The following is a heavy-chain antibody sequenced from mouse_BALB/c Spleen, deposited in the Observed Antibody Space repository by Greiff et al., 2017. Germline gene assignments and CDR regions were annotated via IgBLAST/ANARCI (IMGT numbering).Heavy chain of an antibody. J-gene: IGHJ3*01. CDR2: INPSTGYT. Sequence: QVQLQQSGAELAKPGASVKMSCKASGYTFTSYWMHWVKQRPGQGLEWIGYINPSTGYTEYTQKFKDKATLTADKSSSTAYMQLSSLTSEDSAVYYCARRYGSSPWFAYWGQGTLVTVSA. D-gene: IGHD1-1*01. V-gene: IGHV1-7*01. CDR1: GYTFTSYW. CDR3: ARRYGSSPWFAY.